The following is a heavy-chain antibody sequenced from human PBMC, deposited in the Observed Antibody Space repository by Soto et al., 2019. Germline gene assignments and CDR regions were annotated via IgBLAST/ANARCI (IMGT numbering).Heavy chain of an antibody. CDR1: GFTFSDHY. D-gene: IGHD2-15*01. CDR3: TRGRGYCGCGDCPGTYFDY. Sequence: EVQLVESGGGLVQPGGSLRLSCAASGFTFSDHYMDWVRQAPGKGLEWVGRTRNKPNSYTTEYAASVKGRFTISRDDSKYAMYLQMNSLKTEDTAVYYCTRGRGYCGCGDCPGTYFDYWGQGTLVTVSS. CDR2: TRNKPNSYTT. V-gene: IGHV3-72*01. J-gene: IGHJ4*02.